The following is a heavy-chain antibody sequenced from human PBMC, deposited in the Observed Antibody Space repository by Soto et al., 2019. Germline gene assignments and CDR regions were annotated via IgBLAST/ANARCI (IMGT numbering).Heavy chain of an antibody. Sequence: ASVKVSRQASGYTLSSYGISWVRQAPGQRLEWMGWISAYNGNTNYAQKLQGRVTMTTDTSTSTAYMELRSLRSDDTAVYYCARDQSGVDYYDSSGYSWYFDLWGRGTLVTVSS. CDR1: GYTLSSYG. V-gene: IGHV1-18*01. CDR2: ISAYNGNT. CDR3: ARDQSGVDYYDSSGYSWYFDL. D-gene: IGHD3-22*01. J-gene: IGHJ2*01.